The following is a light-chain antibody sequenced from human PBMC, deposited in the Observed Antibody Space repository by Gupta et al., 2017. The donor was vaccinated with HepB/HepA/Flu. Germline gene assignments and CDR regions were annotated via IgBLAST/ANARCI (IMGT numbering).Light chain of an antibody. CDR2: AAS. CDR1: HNIKTY. V-gene: IGKV1-39*01. Sequence: DIQMNQSPSSLSASVRDRVTINCRASHNIKTYLNWYQQRPGKAPQLLIYAASSLQSGVPSRFSGSGSGTDFTLSISRLQPEDFATYYCEQTDSTLRTFGQGTKVEIK. J-gene: IGKJ1*01. CDR3: EQTDSTLRT.